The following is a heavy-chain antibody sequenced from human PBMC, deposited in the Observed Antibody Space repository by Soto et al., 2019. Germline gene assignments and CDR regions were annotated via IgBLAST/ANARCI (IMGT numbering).Heavy chain of an antibody. Sequence: QVQLVQSGAEVKKPGASVKVSCKASGYTFTSYGISWVRQAPGQGLEWMGWISAYDGNTNYAQKHQGKVTMTTDTSTSTAYIELRSLRSDDTAVYYCARAAIKMIVVVIPENWFDPWGQGTLVTVCS. J-gene: IGHJ5*02. CDR1: GYTFTSYG. V-gene: IGHV1-18*01. CDR3: ARAAIKMIVVVIPENWFDP. CDR2: ISAYDGNT. D-gene: IGHD3-22*01.